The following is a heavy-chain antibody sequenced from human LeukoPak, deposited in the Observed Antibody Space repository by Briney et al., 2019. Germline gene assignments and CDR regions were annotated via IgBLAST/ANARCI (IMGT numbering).Heavy chain of an antibody. D-gene: IGHD2-2*01. V-gene: IGHV4-4*02. CDR1: GVSISSRNW. Sequence: SGTLSLTCAVSGVSISSRNWWNWVRQSPEKGLEWIGEMHHSGDTRYNPSLKSRVSISIDKSRNQFSLTLSSVAAADTALYYCARAQEGCSGASCYLEPWGQGALVTVSS. CDR2: MHHSGDT. CDR3: ARAQEGCSGASCYLEP. J-gene: IGHJ5*02.